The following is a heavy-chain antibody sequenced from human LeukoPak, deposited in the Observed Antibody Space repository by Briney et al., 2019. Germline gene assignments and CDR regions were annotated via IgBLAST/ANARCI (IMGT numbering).Heavy chain of an antibody. CDR2: ISGAGGDT. Sequence: TGGSLRLSCAASGFRFGSYAMTWVRQVPGKGLEWVSVISGAGGDTYYADSVKGRSTISRDTSKNTLYLQMNSVRAEDTAVYYCAKGFGDSCYSRVEYWGQGTLVTVSP. CDR1: GFRFGSYA. CDR3: AKGFGDSCYSRVEY. J-gene: IGHJ4*02. D-gene: IGHD2-15*01. V-gene: IGHV3-23*01.